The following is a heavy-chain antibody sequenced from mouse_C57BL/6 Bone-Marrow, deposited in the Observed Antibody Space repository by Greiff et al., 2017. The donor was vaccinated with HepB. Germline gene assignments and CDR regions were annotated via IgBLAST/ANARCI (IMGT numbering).Heavy chain of an antibody. CDR1: GYTFTSYW. V-gene: IGHV1-64*01. J-gene: IGHJ2*01. CDR2: IHPNSGST. Sequence: QVQLQQSGAELVKPGASVKLSCKASGYTFTSYWMHWVKQRPGQGLEWIGMIHPNSGSTNYNEKFKGKATLTVDKSSSTAYMQLSSLTSEDSAVYYCARIRVYFDYWGQGTTLTVSS. CDR3: ARIRVYFDY.